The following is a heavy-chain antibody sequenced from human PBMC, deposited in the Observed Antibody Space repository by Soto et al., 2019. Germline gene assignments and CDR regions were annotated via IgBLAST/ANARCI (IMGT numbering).Heavy chain of an antibody. CDR1: GYTFTSYD. CDR3: ARGRGYSYGYEWGMDV. D-gene: IGHD5-18*01. Sequence: VASVKVSCKASGYTFTSYDINWVRQATGQGLEWMGWMNPNSGNTGYAQKFQGRVTMTRNTSISTAYMELSSLRSEDTAVYYCARGRGYSYGYEWGMDVWGQGTTVTVSS. CDR2: MNPNSGNT. V-gene: IGHV1-8*01. J-gene: IGHJ6*02.